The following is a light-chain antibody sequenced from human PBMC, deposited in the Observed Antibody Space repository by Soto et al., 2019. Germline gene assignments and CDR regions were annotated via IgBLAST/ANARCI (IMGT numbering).Light chain of an antibody. Sequence: QSALAQPASVSGSPGQSSTISCTGTSSDVGGYNYVSWYQLHPGKAPKLMIYDVSNRPSGVSNRFSGSKSGNTASLTISGLQAEDEADYYCSSYTSSSTLGVFGTGTKVTV. V-gene: IGLV2-14*01. J-gene: IGLJ1*01. CDR1: SSDVGGYNY. CDR2: DVS. CDR3: SSYTSSSTLGV.